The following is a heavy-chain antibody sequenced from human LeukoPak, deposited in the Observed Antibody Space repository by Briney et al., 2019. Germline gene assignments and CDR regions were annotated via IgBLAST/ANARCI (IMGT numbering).Heavy chain of an antibody. J-gene: IGHJ5*02. CDR3: ARDGCSSTSCYVLDP. CDR2: IWYDGSNK. V-gene: IGHV3-33*01. CDR1: GFTFSSYG. Sequence: GGSLRLSCAASGFTFSSYGMHWVRQAPGKGLEWVAVIWYDGSNKYYADSVKGRFTISRDNSKNTLYLQMNSLRAEDTAVYYCARDGCSSTSCYVLDPWDQGTLVTVSS. D-gene: IGHD2-2*01.